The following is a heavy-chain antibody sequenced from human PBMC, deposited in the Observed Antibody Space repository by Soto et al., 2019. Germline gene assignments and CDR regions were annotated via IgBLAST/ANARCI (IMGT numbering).Heavy chain of an antibody. CDR1: GDSISSGGYY. CDR3: ASRGPGDSSSWYFDY. D-gene: IGHD6-13*01. J-gene: IGHJ4*02. V-gene: IGHV4-31*03. CDR2: IYYSGST. Sequence: QVQLQESGPGLVKPSQTLSLTCTVSGDSISSGGYYWSWIRQHPGKGLEWIGYIYYSGSTYYNPSLKSRVTISVDTSKNQCSLKLSSVTAADTAVYYGASRGPGDSSSWYFDYWGQGTLVTVSS.